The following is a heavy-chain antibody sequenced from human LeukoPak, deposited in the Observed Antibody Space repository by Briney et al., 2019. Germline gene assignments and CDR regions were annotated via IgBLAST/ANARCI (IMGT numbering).Heavy chain of an antibody. D-gene: IGHD2-21*01. Sequence: EPGRSLRLSCAASGLTFSSYAMSWVRQAPGKGLEWVSGISGSGDTTDYADSVKGRFTISRDDSKNTLYLQMNSLRDEDTALYYCAKDRFNSIPKEIDCWGQGTLVTVSS. J-gene: IGHJ4*02. CDR3: AKDRFNSIPKEIDC. V-gene: IGHV3-23*01. CDR1: GLTFSSYA. CDR2: ISGSGDTT.